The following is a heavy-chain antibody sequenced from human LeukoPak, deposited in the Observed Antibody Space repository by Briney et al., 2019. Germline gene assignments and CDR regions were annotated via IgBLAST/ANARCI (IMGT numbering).Heavy chain of an antibody. CDR2: IYTSGST. CDR3: AREAAARPLSYYYYMDG. Sequence: PSETLSLTCTVSGGSISSYYWSWIRQPAGKGLEWIGRIYTSGSTNYNPSLKSRVTMSVDTSKNQFSLKLSSVTAADTAVYYCAREAAARPLSYYYYMDGWGKGTTVTVS. CDR1: GGSISSYY. V-gene: IGHV4-4*07. D-gene: IGHD6-6*01. J-gene: IGHJ6*03.